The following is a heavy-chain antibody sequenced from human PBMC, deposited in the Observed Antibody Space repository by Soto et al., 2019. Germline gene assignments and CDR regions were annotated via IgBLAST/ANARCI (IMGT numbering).Heavy chain of an antibody. CDR3: ARGYSGFYGMDV. J-gene: IGHJ6*02. D-gene: IGHD5-12*01. V-gene: IGHV3-33*01. CDR2: IWYDGSNK. Sequence: GGSLRLSCAASGFTFSSYGMHWVRQAPGKGLEWVAVIWYDGSNKYYADSVKGRFTISRDNSKNTLYLQMNSLRAEDTAVYYCARGYSGFYGMDVWGQGTTVTVSS. CDR1: GFTFSSYG.